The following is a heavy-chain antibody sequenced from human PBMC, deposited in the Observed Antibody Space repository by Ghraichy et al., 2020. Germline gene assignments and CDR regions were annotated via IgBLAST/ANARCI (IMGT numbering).Heavy chain of an antibody. J-gene: IGHJ4*02. CDR1: GGSISSSSYY. CDR3: ARYQGYCGGDCYIDY. D-gene: IGHD2-21*02. CDR2: IYYSGST. Sequence: SETLSLTCTVSGGSISSSSYYWGWIRQPPGKGLEWIGSIYYSGSTYYNPSLKSRVTISVDTSKNQFSLKLSSVTAADTAVYYCARYQGYCGGDCYIDYWGQGTLVTVSS. V-gene: IGHV4-39*01.